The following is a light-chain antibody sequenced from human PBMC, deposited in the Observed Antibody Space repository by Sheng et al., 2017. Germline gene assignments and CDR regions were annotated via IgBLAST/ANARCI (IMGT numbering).Light chain of an antibody. CDR3: QQRSKWPGS. CDR2: GAS. V-gene: IGKV3D-20*02. CDR1: QSIASNY. J-gene: IGKJ2*03. Sequence: ETVLTQSPGTLSLSPGERATLSCRASQSIASNYLAWYQQKPGQAPRLLIYGASSRATGIPDRFSGSGSGTDFTLTISRLEPEDFAVYYCQQRSKWPGSFGQGTKLEI.